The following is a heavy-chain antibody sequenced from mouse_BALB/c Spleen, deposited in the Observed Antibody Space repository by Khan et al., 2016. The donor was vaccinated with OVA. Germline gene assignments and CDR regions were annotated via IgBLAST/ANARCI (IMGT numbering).Heavy chain of an antibody. J-gene: IGHJ3*01. CDR2: IYPGDVYT. CDR3: AREGYYGNYRAWFAY. V-gene: IGHV1S56*01. Sequence: VQLQQSGPELVKPGASVRISCKTSCYTFTTYYINWLKQRPGQGLEWIGWIYPGDVYTKYNEKFKDKATLTADKSSSTAYMQLSSLTSDDSAVYFCAREGYYGNYRAWFAYWGQGTLVTVST. D-gene: IGHD2-1*01. CDR1: CYTFTTYY.